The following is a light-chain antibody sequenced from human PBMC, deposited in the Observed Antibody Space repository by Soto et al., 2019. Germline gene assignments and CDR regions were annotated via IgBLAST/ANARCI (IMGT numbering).Light chain of an antibody. V-gene: IGLV2-8*01. Sequence: QSALTQPPSASGSLGQSVTISCTGTSSDIGAYNFVSWYQQHPGKAPKLMIYEVSKRPSGVPDRFSGSKSGDTASLTVSGLQAEDEADYFCISYAGSNSLVFGSGTKLTVL. CDR3: ISYAGSNSLV. J-gene: IGLJ1*01. CDR2: EVS. CDR1: SSDIGAYNF.